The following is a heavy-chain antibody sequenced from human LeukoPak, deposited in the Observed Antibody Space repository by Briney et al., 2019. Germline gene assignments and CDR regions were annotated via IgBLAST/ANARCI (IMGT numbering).Heavy chain of an antibody. CDR2: FDPEDGET. Sequence: ASVRVSCKVSGYTLTQLSMHWVRQAPGKGLEWMGGFDPEDGETIYAQKFQGRVTMTEDTSTDTAYMELSSLRSDDTAVYCCATDSGTYFLFWGQGTLVTVSS. D-gene: IGHD1-26*01. CDR3: ATDSGTYFLF. CDR1: GYTLTQLS. V-gene: IGHV1-24*01. J-gene: IGHJ4*02.